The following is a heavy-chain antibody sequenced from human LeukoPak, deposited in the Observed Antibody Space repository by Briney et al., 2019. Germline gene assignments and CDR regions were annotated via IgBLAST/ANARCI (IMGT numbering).Heavy chain of an antibody. CDR1: GGSISSGGYS. J-gene: IGHJ4*02. Sequence: SQTLSLTCAVSGGSISSGGYSWSWIRQPPGKGLEWIGYIYYSGSTSYNPSLKSRVTISVDTSKNQFSLKLSSVTAADTAVYYCAREHSSGWYGGDYWGQGTLVTVSS. CDR2: IYYSGST. D-gene: IGHD6-19*01. V-gene: IGHV4-30-4*07. CDR3: AREHSSGWYGGDY.